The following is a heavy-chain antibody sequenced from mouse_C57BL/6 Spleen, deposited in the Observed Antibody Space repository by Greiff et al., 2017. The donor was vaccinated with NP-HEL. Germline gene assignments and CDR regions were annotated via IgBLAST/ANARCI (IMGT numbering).Heavy chain of an antibody. Sequence: QVQLQQSGDELVRPGTSVKVSCKASGYAFTNYLIEWVKQRPGQGLEWIGVINPGSGGTNYNEKFKGKATLTADKSSSTAYMQLSSLTSEDSAVYFCARGGFYAMDYWGQGTSVTVSS. D-gene: IGHD1-1*02. V-gene: IGHV1-54*01. J-gene: IGHJ4*01. CDR2: INPGSGGT. CDR3: ARGGFYAMDY. CDR1: GYAFTNYL.